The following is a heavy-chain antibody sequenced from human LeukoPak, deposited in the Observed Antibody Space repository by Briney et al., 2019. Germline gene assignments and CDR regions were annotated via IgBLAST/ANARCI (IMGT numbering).Heavy chain of an antibody. D-gene: IGHD2-2*01. J-gene: IGHJ4*02. CDR3: ARGPLVVVPAALTYFDY. Sequence: GESLKISCKGSGYSFTSYWIGWVCQMPGKGLEWMGIIYPGDSDTRYSPSFQGQVTISADKSISTAYLQWSSLKASDTAMYYCARGPLVVVPAALTYFDYWGQGTLVTASS. V-gene: IGHV5-51*01. CDR1: GYSFTSYW. CDR2: IYPGDSDT.